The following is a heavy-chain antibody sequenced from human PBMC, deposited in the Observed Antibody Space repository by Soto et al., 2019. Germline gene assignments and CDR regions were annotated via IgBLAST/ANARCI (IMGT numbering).Heavy chain of an antibody. CDR2: IIPIFGTA. CDR1: GGTFSSYA. J-gene: IGHJ6*02. Sequence: SVKVSCKASGGTFSSYAISWVRQAPGQGLEWMGGIIPIFGTANYAQKFQGRVTITADESTSTAYMELSSLRSEDTAVYYCGREFLEWLSDYYYYYGMDVWGQGTTVTVSS. V-gene: IGHV1-69*13. CDR3: GREFLEWLSDYYYYYGMDV. D-gene: IGHD3-3*01.